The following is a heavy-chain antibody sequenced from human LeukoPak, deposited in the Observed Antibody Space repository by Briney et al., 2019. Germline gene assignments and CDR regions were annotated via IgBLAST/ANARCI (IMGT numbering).Heavy chain of an antibody. CDR2: INAGNGNT. J-gene: IGHJ5*02. CDR1: GYTFTSYA. Sequence: GASVKVSCKASGYTFTSYAMHWVRQAPGQRLEWMGWINAGNGNTKYSQKFQGRVTITRDTSASTAYMELSSLRSEDTAVYYCARDNTPGYSSSWYRWFDPWGQGTLVTVSS. V-gene: IGHV1-3*01. D-gene: IGHD6-13*01. CDR3: ARDNTPGYSSSWYRWFDP.